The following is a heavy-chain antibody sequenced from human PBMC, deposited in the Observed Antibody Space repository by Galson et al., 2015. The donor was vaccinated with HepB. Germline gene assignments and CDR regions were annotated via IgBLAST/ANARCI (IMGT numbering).Heavy chain of an antibody. CDR3: TRQDGDYFYYYMDV. V-gene: IGHV3-73*01. CDR2: IRSKANTYAT. J-gene: IGHJ6*03. Sequence: SLRLSCAASGFTFSGSAMHWVRQASGKGLEWVGRIRSKANTYATTYTASVKGRFTISRDDSKNTAYLQMNNLKTEDTAVYYCTRQDGDYFYYYMDVWGKGTTVTVSS. D-gene: IGHD6-6*01. CDR1: GFTFSGSA.